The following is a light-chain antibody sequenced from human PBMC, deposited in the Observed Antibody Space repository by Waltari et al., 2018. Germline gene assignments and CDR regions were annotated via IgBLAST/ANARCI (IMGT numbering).Light chain of an antibody. CDR3: QQYHQRPPWT. CDR2: DVS. CDR1: QSVTTN. Sequence: ETVLTQSPGILSVSPGERATLSCRASQSVTTNLAWYQQKPGLVPRLLIYDVSTRAAGVPARVSGSGSGTEFTLTISSLQSEDFAVYYCQQYHQRPPWTFGPGTKVEMK. J-gene: IGKJ1*01. V-gene: IGKV3-15*01.